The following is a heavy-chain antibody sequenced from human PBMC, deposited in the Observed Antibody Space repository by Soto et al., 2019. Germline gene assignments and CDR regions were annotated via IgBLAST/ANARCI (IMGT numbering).Heavy chain of an antibody. J-gene: IGHJ3*02. Sequence: GGSLRLSCAASGFTVSSNYMSWVRQAPGKGLEWVSTIYSGGRTFYADSVKGRFTISRDSSKNTLYLEMYSLRAEDTAVYYCARADIVGAFDIWGQGTMVTVSS. V-gene: IGHV3-53*01. D-gene: IGHD5-12*01. CDR3: ARADIVGAFDI. CDR1: GFTVSSNY. CDR2: IYSGGRT.